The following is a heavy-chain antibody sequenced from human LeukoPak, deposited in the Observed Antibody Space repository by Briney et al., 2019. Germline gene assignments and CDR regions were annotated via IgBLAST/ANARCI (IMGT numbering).Heavy chain of an antibody. CDR3: ARRSPYSTGWSSYFDY. J-gene: IGHJ4*02. Sequence: SETLSLTCSVSGASISSSDYYWGWIRQPPGKGLEWIGTIYHSGSTYYNTSLKSRVTISVDTSKNQFSLKLTSVTAADSAVYYCARRSPYSTGWSSYFDYWGQGALVTVSS. V-gene: IGHV4-39*07. CDR1: GASISSSDYY. D-gene: IGHD6-19*01. CDR2: IYHSGST.